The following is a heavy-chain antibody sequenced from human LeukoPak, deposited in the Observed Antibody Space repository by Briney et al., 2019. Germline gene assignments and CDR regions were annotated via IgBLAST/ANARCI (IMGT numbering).Heavy chain of an antibody. CDR1: GGTFSSYA. J-gene: IGHJ6*04. V-gene: IGHV1-69*13. D-gene: IGHD3-10*01. CDR2: IIPIFGTA. Sequence: SVKVSCKASGGTFSSYAISWVRQAPGQGLEWMGGIIPIFGTANYAQKFQGRVTITADESTSTAYMELSSLRSEDTAVYYCARGQDYYGSGSGYYYGMDVWGKGTTVTVSS. CDR3: ARGQDYYGSGSGYYYGMDV.